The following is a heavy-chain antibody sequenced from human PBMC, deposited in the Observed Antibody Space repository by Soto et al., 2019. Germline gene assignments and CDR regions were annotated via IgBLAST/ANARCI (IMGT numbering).Heavy chain of an antibody. J-gene: IGHJ6*03. CDR1: GYTFTGYY. Sequence: QVQLVQSGAEVKKPGASVKVSCKASGYTFTGYYMHWVRQAPGQGLEWMGWINPNSGGTNYAQKFQGWVTMTRDTSISTAYMELSRLTSDDTAVYYCARGAAAGTGYYYYMDVWGKGTTVTVSS. CDR2: INPNSGGT. V-gene: IGHV1-2*04. CDR3: ARGAAAGTGYYYYMDV. D-gene: IGHD6-13*01.